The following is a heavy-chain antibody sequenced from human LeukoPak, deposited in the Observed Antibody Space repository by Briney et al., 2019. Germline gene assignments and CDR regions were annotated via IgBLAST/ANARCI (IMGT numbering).Heavy chain of an antibody. CDR3: AKESSVATTDYGES. Sequence: TGGSLRLSCAASGFTFSNYAMSWVRQAPGKGLEWVSAISGSGGSTYYADSVKDRFTISRDNSKNTLYLQMNSLRAEDTAVYYCAKESSVATTDYGESWGQGTLVTVSS. D-gene: IGHD5-12*01. J-gene: IGHJ5*02. CDR1: GFTFSNYA. CDR2: ISGSGGST. V-gene: IGHV3-23*01.